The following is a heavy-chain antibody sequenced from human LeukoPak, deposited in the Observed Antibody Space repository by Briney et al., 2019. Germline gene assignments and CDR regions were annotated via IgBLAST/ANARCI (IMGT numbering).Heavy chain of an antibody. CDR3: ARRVLWFGELSVHLFDY. CDR2: IYHSGST. J-gene: IGHJ4*02. Sequence: SETLSLTCTVSGYSISNGYYWGWIRQPPGKGLEWIASIYHSGSTNYNPSLKSRVTISVDTSKNQFSLKLSSVTAADTAVYYCARRVLWFGELSVHLFDYWGQGTLVTVSS. CDR1: GYSISNGYY. V-gene: IGHV4-38-2*02. D-gene: IGHD3-10*01.